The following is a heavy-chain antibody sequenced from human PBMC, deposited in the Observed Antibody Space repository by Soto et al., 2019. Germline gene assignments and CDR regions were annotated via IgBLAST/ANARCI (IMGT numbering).Heavy chain of an antibody. J-gene: IGHJ4*02. CDR3: ARAPYGSGTKPYYFDY. D-gene: IGHD3-10*01. CDR1: GFTLSDYF. CDR2: ISSSGTTI. Sequence: GGSLRLSCAASGFTLSDYFMTWIRQAPGKGLEWVSYISSSGTTIFYADSVQGRFTISRDNAKKSLYLEINSLRAEDTAVYYCARAPYGSGTKPYYFDYWGQGTLVTVSS. V-gene: IGHV3-11*01.